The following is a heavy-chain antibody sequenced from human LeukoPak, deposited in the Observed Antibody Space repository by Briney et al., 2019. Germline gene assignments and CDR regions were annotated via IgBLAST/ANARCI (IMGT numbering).Heavy chain of an antibody. CDR1: GFTFSSYS. D-gene: IGHD2-2*01. Sequence: GGSLRLSCAASGFTFSSYSMNLVRQAPGKGLEWVSYISSASGSIYYADSVKGRFTISRDNAKNSLFLQMNSLRAEDTAVYYCARLPAYCSSTSCYYDYWGQGTLVTVSS. J-gene: IGHJ4*02. CDR3: ARLPAYCSSTSCYYDY. V-gene: IGHV3-48*04. CDR2: ISSASGSI.